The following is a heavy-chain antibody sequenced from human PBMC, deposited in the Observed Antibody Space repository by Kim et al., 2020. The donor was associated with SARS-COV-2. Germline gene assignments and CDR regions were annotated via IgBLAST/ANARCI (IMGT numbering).Heavy chain of an antibody. CDR3: ARSNISPFDY. CDR2: DK. J-gene: IGHJ4*02. V-gene: IGHV2-5*01. D-gene: IGHD6-6*01. Sequence: DKRYSPSLKSRLTITKDTSKNQVVLTMTNMDPVDTATYYCARSNISPFDYWGQGTLVTVSS.